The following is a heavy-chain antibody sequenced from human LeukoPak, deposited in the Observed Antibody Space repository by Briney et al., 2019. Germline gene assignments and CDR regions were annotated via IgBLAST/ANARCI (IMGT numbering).Heavy chain of an antibody. CDR2: INHSGST. Sequence: SETLSLTCAVYGGSFSGYYWSWIRQPPGKGLEWIGEINHSGSTNYNPSLKSRVTISVDTSKNQFSLKLSSVTAADTAVYYCAREGYCSSTSCYASDYWGQGTLVTVSS. V-gene: IGHV4-34*01. J-gene: IGHJ4*02. CDR1: GGSFSGYY. D-gene: IGHD2-2*01. CDR3: AREGYCSSTSCYASDY.